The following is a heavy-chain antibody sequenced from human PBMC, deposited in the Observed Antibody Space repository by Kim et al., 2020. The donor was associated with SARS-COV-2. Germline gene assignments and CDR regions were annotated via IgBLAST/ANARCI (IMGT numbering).Heavy chain of an antibody. J-gene: IGHJ6*02. D-gene: IGHD6-6*01. CDR2: IYSGGST. V-gene: IGHV3-53*01. CDR1: GFTFSSNY. CDR3: ARDLEYSSSSLLYYGIDV. Sequence: GGSLRLSCAASGFTFSSNYMNWVRQAPGKGLEWVSVIYSGGSTYYADSVKGRFTISRDNSKNTLYLQMNSLRAEDTAVYYCARDLEYSSSSLLYYGIDVWGQGTTVTVSS.